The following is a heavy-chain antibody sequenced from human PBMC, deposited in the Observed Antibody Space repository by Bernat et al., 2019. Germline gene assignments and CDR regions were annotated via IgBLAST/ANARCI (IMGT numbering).Heavy chain of an antibody. Sequence: EVQLVESGGGLVQPGGSLRLSCEASGFTFSDHYMDWVRQAPGKGLEWVGRARNKANSYTIAYAASVQGRFTISRDDSKNSLYLQMNSLRAEDTAIYYCAKDLYCSTTRCYWGQGTLVTVSS. D-gene: IGHD2-2*01. J-gene: IGHJ4*02. V-gene: IGHV3-72*01. CDR3: AKDLYCSTTRCY. CDR2: ARNKANSYTI. CDR1: GFTFSDHY.